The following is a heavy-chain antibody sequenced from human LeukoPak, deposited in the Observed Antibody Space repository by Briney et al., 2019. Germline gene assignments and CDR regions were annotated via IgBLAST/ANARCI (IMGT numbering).Heavy chain of an antibody. Sequence: ASVKVSCKASGYTFTSYYMHWVRQAPGQGLEWMGIINPSGGSTSCAQKFQGRVTMTRDMSTSTVYMELSSLRSEDTAVYYCARDSYGGYDRIVGFDYWGQGTLVTVSS. V-gene: IGHV1-46*01. CDR2: INPSGGST. J-gene: IGHJ4*02. D-gene: IGHD5-12*01. CDR1: GYTFTSYY. CDR3: ARDSYGGYDRIVGFDY.